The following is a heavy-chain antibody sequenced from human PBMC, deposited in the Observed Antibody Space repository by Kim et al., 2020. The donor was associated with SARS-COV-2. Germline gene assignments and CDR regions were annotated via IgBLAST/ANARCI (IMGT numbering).Heavy chain of an antibody. Sequence: SVKVSCKASGGTFSSYAISWVRQAPGQGLEWMGGIIPIFGTANYAQKFQGRVTITADESTSTAYMELSSLRSEDTAVYYCARDPNIAAAGTEGRYYGMDVWGQGTTVTVSS. D-gene: IGHD6-13*01. CDR3: ARDPNIAAAGTEGRYYGMDV. J-gene: IGHJ6*02. V-gene: IGHV1-69*13. CDR2: IIPIFGTA. CDR1: GGTFSSYA.